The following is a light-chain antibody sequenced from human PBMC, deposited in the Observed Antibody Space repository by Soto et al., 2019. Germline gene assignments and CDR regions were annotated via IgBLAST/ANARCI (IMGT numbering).Light chain of an antibody. CDR1: QSVNSN. V-gene: IGKV3-15*01. J-gene: IGKJ2*01. CDR3: QQYNNRPPDT. Sequence: EILMTQSPATLSVSPGERATLSCRASQSVNSNLAWYQQKPGQAPRLLIYGASTRVAGIPARFSGSGSGTEFSLTISSLQSEDFAVYYCQQYNNRPPDTFGQGTKLEIK. CDR2: GAS.